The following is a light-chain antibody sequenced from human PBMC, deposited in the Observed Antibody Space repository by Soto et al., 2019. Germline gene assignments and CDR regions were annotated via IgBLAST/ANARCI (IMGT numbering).Light chain of an antibody. CDR1: QSISSY. CDR3: QQSYSTHRT. J-gene: IGKJ1*01. V-gene: IGKV1-39*01. Sequence: DIQMTQSPSSLSASVGDRVTITCRASQSISSYLNWYQQKPGKAPKLLIYAASSLQSGVPSRFSGSGSGTDFTLTISSLQPEDFDTYYCQQSYSTHRTFGQGTKVDIK. CDR2: AAS.